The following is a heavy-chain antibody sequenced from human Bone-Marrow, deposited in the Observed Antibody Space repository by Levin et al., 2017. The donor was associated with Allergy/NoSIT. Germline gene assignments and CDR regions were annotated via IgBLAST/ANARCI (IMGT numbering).Heavy chain of an antibody. D-gene: IGHD3-10*01. CDR2: INYSGST. CDR3: ARGLGSGGYALF. CDR1: GGSISSGNHY. Sequence: PSETLSLTCTVSGGSISSGNHYWGWIRQPPGKGLEWIGSINYSGSTYYNPSLKSRVTISVDTSKNQFSLKLSSVTAADTAVYYCARGLGSGGYALFWGQGTLVTVSS. J-gene: IGHJ4*02. V-gene: IGHV4-39*07.